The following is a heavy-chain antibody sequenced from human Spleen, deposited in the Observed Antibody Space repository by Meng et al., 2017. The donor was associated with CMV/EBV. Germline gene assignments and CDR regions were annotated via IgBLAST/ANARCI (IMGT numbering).Heavy chain of an antibody. Sequence: ASVKVSCKASGYSFTGHYIHWVRQAPGQGLEWVGWINPNSGGTNYAQNFQGRVTMTRDTSIGTAYMDLASLASDDTAMYYCARAERTSFGVIMLFDYWGQGSQVTVSS. D-gene: IGHD3-3*01. V-gene: IGHV1-2*02. CDR2: INPNSGGT. J-gene: IGHJ4*02. CDR1: GYSFTGHY. CDR3: ARAERTSFGVIMLFDY.